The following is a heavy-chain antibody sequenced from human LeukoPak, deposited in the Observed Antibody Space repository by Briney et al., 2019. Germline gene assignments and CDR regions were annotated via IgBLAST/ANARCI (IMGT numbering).Heavy chain of an antibody. Sequence: PGGSLRLSCAASGFTFSSYGMHWVRQAPGKGLEWVAVISYDGSNKRYADSVKGRFTISRDNSKNTVNLQMNSLRAEDTAVYYCATSIRAGYSSSWYADWGQGTLVTVSS. D-gene: IGHD6-13*01. CDR3: ATSIRAGYSSSWYAD. CDR2: ISYDGSNK. V-gene: IGHV3-30*03. CDR1: GFTFSSYG. J-gene: IGHJ4*02.